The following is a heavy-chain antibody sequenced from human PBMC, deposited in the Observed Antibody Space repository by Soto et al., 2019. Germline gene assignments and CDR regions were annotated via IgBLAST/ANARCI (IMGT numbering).Heavy chain of an antibody. CDR2: ISCSGGST. CDR3: ASVTFGGIVLAH. D-gene: IGHD3-16*01. J-gene: IGHJ4*02. Sequence: PVGSLRLSCSVTGFTLSTYAMTWVRQAPGKGLEWVSAISCSGGSTYYADSVKGRFTISRDTSKKQFSLNLSSVTAADTAVYYCASVTFGGIVLAHWGQGALVTVSS. CDR1: GFTLSTYA. V-gene: IGHV3-23*01.